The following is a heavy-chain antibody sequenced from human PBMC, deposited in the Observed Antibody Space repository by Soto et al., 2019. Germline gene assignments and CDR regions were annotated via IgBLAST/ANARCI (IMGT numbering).Heavy chain of an antibody. CDR2: IIPIFGTA. CDR3: ARDYYDILTGYYKFFDY. CDR1: GGTFSSYA. V-gene: IGHV1-69*01. Sequence: QVQLVQSGAEVKKPGSSVKVSCKASGGTFSSYAISWVRQAPGQGLEWMGGIIPIFGTANYAQKFQGRVTITADESTSTAYMELSSLRSEDTAVYYCARDYYDILTGYYKFFDYWGQGTLVTVSS. J-gene: IGHJ4*02. D-gene: IGHD3-9*01.